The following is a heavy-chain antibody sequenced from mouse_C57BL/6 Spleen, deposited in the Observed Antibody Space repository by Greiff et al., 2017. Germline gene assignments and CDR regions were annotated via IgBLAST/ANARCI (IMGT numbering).Heavy chain of an antibody. D-gene: IGHD1-1*01. CDR3: AREDYGSSYGIAY. Sequence: EVQRVASEGGLVQPGSSMKLSCTASGFTFSDYYMAWVRQVPEKGLEWVANINYDGSSTYYLDSLKSRFIISRDNAKNILYLQMSSLKSEDTATYYCAREDYGSSYGIAYWGQGTLVTVSA. CDR1: GFTFSDYY. J-gene: IGHJ3*01. CDR2: INYDGSST. V-gene: IGHV5-16*01.